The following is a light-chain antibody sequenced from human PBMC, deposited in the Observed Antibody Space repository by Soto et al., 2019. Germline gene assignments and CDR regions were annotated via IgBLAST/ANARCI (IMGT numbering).Light chain of an antibody. CDR2: DVS. J-gene: IGLJ2*01. CDR1: SSDVGGYRY. V-gene: IGLV2-14*01. Sequence: QSALTQTASVSESPGQSITISCTGTSSDVGGYRYVSWYQQHPGKVPKLIIYDVSNRPSGISDRFSGSKSANTASLTISGLQAEDEADYYCSSYTSTSAYVVFGGGTKLTVL. CDR3: SSYTSTSAYVV.